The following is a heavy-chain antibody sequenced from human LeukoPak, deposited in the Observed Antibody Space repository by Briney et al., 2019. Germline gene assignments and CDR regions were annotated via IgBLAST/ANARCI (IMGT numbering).Heavy chain of an antibody. Sequence: LEXVANIKQDGSEKYYVDSVKGRFTISRDNAKNSLYLQMNSLRAEDTAVYYCASGGDHNWFDPWGQGTLVTVSS. V-gene: IGHV3-7*01. D-gene: IGHD2-21*02. CDR2: IKQDGSEK. CDR3: ASGGDHNWFDP. J-gene: IGHJ5*02.